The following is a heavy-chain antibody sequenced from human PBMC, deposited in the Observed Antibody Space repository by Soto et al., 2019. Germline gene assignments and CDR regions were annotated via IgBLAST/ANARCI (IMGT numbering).Heavy chain of an antibody. D-gene: IGHD2-15*01. CDR2: ISGSGGST. J-gene: IGHJ6*02. V-gene: IGHV3-23*01. Sequence: PGGSLRLSCAASGFTFSSYAMSWVRQAPGKGLEWVSAISGSGGSTYYADSVKGRFTISRDNSKNTLYLQMNSLRAEDTAVYYCAKDGADDIVVVVAATLYYYYGMDVWGQGTTVTVSS. CDR3: AKDGADDIVVVVAATLYYYYGMDV. CDR1: GFTFSSYA.